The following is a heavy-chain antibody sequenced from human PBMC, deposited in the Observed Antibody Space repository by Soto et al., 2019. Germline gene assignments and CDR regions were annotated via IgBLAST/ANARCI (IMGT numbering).Heavy chain of an antibody. CDR3: ARLGPVVGPSPTNRYYYYYNMDV. CDR1: GGSITSGGHY. CDR2: IYDSGNMY. V-gene: IGHV4-31*03. D-gene: IGHD3-16*01. Sequence: TLSLTCTVSGGSITSGGHYWGWIRQYPGKGLEWIGHIYDSGNMYFYNPSLKSRVTISADTSRNQFSLSLSSLTAADTAVYYCARLGPVVGPSPTNRYYYYYNMDVSGQVSTLTVS. J-gene: IGHJ6*03.